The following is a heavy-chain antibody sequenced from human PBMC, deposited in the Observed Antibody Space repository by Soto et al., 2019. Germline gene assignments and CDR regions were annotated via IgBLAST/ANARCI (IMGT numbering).Heavy chain of an antibody. D-gene: IGHD4-17*01. J-gene: IGHJ5*02. CDR1: GGSISPYS. CDR2: VSHSGRT. CDR3: ARLLGGYDDYGGWFAP. V-gene: IGHV4-59*01. Sequence: SETLSLTCTISGGSISPYSLTWIRQSPGKGLECIGYVSHSGRTFYTPSLKSRLTMPLDTSRSQFSLRLKSVSAADTAVYYCARLLGGYDDYGGWFAPWGQGTLVTVYS.